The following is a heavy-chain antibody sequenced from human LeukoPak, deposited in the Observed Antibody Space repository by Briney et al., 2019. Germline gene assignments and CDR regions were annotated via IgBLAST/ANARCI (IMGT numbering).Heavy chain of an antibody. CDR2: IIPILGIA. Sequence: ASVKVSCKASGGTFSSYAISWVRQAPGQGLEWMGRIIPILGIANYAQKFQGRVTITADKSTSTAYMELSSLRSEDTAVYYCAGRSGSYRYYYYGMDVWGQGTTVTVSS. CDR1: GGTFSSYA. D-gene: IGHD1-26*01. V-gene: IGHV1-69*04. J-gene: IGHJ6*02. CDR3: AGRSGSYRYYYYGMDV.